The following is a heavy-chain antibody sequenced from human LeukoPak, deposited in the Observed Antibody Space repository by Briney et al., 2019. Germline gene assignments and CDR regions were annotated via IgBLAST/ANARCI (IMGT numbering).Heavy chain of an antibody. CDR3: ARDSGWLRYHD. V-gene: IGHV3-23*01. CDR1: GFTVSIHG. Sequence: PGGTLRLAWVGAGFTVSIHGMNWVRQAGGKGREWVSGIGGSGIGHMTHYAEAVKGPLTISRGNASIRVYIERDSLRAEDTALYYCARDSGWLRYHDWGQGALVTVSS. D-gene: IGHD5-12*01. J-gene: IGHJ4*02. CDR2: IGGSGIGHMT.